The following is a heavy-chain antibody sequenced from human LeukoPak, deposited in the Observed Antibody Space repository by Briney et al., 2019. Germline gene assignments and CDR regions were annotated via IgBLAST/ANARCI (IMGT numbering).Heavy chain of an antibody. Sequence: GGSLRLSCAASGFTFSSYAMNWVRQAPGKGLEWVSAISGSGGSTYYAASVKGRFTISRDFSKNTVFLHMNSLRAEDTAMYYYARGDDSGYYDYFDYWGQGALVTVSS. J-gene: IGHJ4*02. CDR3: ARGDDSGYYDYFDY. V-gene: IGHV3-23*01. D-gene: IGHD3-22*01. CDR2: ISGSGGST. CDR1: GFTFSSYA.